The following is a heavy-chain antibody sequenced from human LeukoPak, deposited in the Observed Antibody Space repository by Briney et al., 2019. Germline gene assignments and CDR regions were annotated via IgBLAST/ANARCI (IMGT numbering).Heavy chain of an antibody. D-gene: IGHD2-21*02. J-gene: IGHJ3*02. CDR1: GFTFSSYS. Sequence: GGSLRLSCAASGFTFSSYSMNWVRQAPGKGLEWVSSISSSSSYIYYADSVKGRFTISRDNAKNSLYLQMNSLRAEDTAVYYCSRAVYCGGDCYFPLYIWCPVTMATGFS. V-gene: IGHV3-21*01. CDR2: ISSSSSYI. CDR3: SRAVYCGGDCYFPLYI.